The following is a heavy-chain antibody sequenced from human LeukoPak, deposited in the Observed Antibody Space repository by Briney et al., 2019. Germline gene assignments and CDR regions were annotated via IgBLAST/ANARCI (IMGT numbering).Heavy chain of an antibody. V-gene: IGHV4-38-2*01. J-gene: IGHJ6*02. CDR2: IVHVGRT. CDR3: ARHPMGYSSSWLGYYYYGMDV. CDR1: GYSISSGHY. D-gene: IGHD6-13*01. Sequence: PSETLSLTCAVSGYSISSGHYWGWIRQSPGKGLEWIGSIVHVGRTDYNPSLKSRVTMSVDTSTNTFSLRLSSVTAADTAVYYCARHPMGYSSSWLGYYYYGMDVWGQGTTVTVSS.